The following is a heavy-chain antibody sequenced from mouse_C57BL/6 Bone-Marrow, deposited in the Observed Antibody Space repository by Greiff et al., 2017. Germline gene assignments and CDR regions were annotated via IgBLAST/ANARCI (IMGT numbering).Heavy chain of an antibody. D-gene: IGHD2-4*01. CDR2: IRNKANNHAT. CDR3: KLYDYDRSLFDY. CDR1: GFTFSDAW. V-gene: IGHV6-6*01. J-gene: IGHJ2*01. Sequence: EVQLVESGGGLVQPGGSMKLSCAASGFTFSDAWMDWVRQSPEKGLEWVAEIRNKANNHATYYAESVKGRFTISRDDSKSSVYLQMNSLRAEDTGIYYCKLYDYDRSLFDYWGQGTTLTVSS.